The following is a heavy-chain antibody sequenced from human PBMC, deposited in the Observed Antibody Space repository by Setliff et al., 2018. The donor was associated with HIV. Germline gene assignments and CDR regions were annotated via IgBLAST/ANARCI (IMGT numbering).Heavy chain of an antibody. V-gene: IGHV5-51*01. CDR3: AGQGVAGGPNYYYFYYIDV. CDR1: GYHFAIYW. Sequence: GESLKISCKASGYHFAIYWIGWVRQMPGKGLEWMGIIYPGDSDTRYSPSFQGQVTISADKSINTAYLQWSSLKASDTAMYHCAGQGVAGGPNYYYFYYIDVWGKGTTVTVSS. J-gene: IGHJ6*03. CDR2: IYPGDSDT. D-gene: IGHD6-19*01.